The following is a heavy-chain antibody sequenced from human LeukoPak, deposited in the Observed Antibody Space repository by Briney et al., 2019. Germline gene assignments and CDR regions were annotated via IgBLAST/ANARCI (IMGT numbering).Heavy chain of an antibody. Sequence: GGSLRLSCAASGFTFSSYSMNWVRQAPGKGLEWVANIKQDGSEKYYVDSVKGRFTISRDNAKNSLYLQMNSLRAEDTAVYYCARGAFDWGQGTLVTVSS. J-gene: IGHJ4*02. CDR3: ARGAFD. V-gene: IGHV3-7*01. CDR1: GFTFSSYS. CDR2: IKQDGSEK.